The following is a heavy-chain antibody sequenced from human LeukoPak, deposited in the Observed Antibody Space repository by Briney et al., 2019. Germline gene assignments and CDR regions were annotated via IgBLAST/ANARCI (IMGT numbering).Heavy chain of an antibody. J-gene: IGHJ4*02. CDR3: AKDSTIFGVANGPLDY. Sequence: GGSLRLSCAASGFTFSSYAMSWVRQAPGKGLEWVSVISGSGGSTYYADSVKGRFTISRDNSKNTLYLQMNSLRAEDTAVYYCAKDSTIFGVANGPLDYWGQGTLVTVSS. D-gene: IGHD3-3*01. CDR1: GFTFSSYA. CDR2: ISGSGGST. V-gene: IGHV3-23*01.